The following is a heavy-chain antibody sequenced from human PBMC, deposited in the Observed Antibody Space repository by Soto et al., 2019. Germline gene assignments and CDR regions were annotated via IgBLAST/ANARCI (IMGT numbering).Heavy chain of an antibody. J-gene: IGHJ4*02. V-gene: IGHV4-34*01. CDR3: ASADIVASPSPDY. CDR1: GGSFSGYY. CDR2: INHSGST. Sequence: SETLSLTCAVYGGSFSGYYWSWIRQPPGKGLEWIGEINHSGSTNYNPSLKSRVTISVDTSKNQFSLKLSSVTAADTAVYYCASADIVASPSPDYWGQGTLVTVSS. D-gene: IGHD5-12*01.